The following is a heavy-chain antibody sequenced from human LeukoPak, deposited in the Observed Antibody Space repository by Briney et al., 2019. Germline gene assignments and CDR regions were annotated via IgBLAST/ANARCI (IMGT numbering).Heavy chain of an antibody. CDR3: ASGVSYYYDSSGYLDY. D-gene: IGHD3-22*01. Sequence: SETLSLTCTVSGGSISSGDYYWSWIRQPPGKGLEWIGYIYYSGSTYYNPSLKSRVTISVGTSKNQFSLKLSSVTAADTAVYYCASGVSYYYDSSGYLDYWGQGTLVTVSS. CDR1: GGSISSGDYY. V-gene: IGHV4-30-4*01. CDR2: IYYSGST. J-gene: IGHJ4*02.